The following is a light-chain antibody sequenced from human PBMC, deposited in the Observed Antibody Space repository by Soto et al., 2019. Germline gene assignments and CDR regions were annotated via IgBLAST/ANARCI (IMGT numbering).Light chain of an antibody. V-gene: IGKV3-15*01. CDR3: QRHVNWPLIT. Sequence: DIVVPQSPSSRSVSPGASATRCFKASQSVSSNLAWQQKNPGQAPRLILYGASTRATGIPARFSGSGSGTEFTLSICSLQSEDFALYFCQRHVNWPLITFGQGTRLDIK. J-gene: IGKJ5*01. CDR1: QSVSSN. CDR2: GAS.